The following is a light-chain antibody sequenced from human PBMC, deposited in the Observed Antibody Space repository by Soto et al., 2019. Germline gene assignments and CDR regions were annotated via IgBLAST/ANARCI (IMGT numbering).Light chain of an antibody. CDR3: QQRSRWPWT. Sequence: QMTQSPSTLSASVGDRVTITCRASQGISSYLAWYQQEPGKAPKLLIYAASTLQSGVPLRFSGSGSGTDFTLTISSLEPEDFAVYYCQQRSRWPWTFGQGTKVDIK. CDR1: QGISSY. J-gene: IGKJ1*01. V-gene: IGKV1-9*01. CDR2: AAS.